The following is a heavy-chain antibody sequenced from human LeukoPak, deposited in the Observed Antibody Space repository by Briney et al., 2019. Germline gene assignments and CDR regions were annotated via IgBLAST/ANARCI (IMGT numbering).Heavy chain of an antibody. CDR2: IYYSGST. Sequence: PSQTLSLTCTVSGGSISSGDYYWSWIRQPPGNGLEWIGYIYYSGSTYYNPSLKSRVTISVDTSKNQFSLKLSSVTAADTAVYYCARVYTDYGDYSSGNWFDPWGQGTLVTVSS. J-gene: IGHJ5*02. CDR1: GGSISSGDYY. D-gene: IGHD4-17*01. CDR3: ARVYTDYGDYSSGNWFDP. V-gene: IGHV4-30-4*01.